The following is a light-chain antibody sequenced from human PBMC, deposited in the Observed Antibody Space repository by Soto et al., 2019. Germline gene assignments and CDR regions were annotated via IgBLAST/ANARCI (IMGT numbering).Light chain of an antibody. CDR2: RNN. Sequence: QSVLTQPPSASGTPGQRVTLSCSGSSSNFGSNYVYWYQQLPGTAPKLLIYRNNQRPSGVPDRFSGSKSGTSASLAISGLLSEDEADYYCAAWDYSLSGHVGFGGGTKLTVL. J-gene: IGLJ2*01. CDR3: AAWDYSLSGHVG. CDR1: SSNFGSNY. V-gene: IGLV1-47*01.